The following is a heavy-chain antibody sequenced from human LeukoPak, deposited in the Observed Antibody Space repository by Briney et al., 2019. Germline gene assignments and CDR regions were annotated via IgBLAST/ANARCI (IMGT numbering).Heavy chain of an antibody. CDR2: IYYSGST. D-gene: IGHD3-10*01. V-gene: IGHV4-39*07. Sequence: PSETLSLTCTVSGGSISSSSYYWGWIRQPPGKGLEWIGSIYYSGSTYYNPSLKSRVTISVDTSKNQFSLKLSSVTAADTAVYYCARGRPDGSGSYYKFDPWGQGTLVTVSS. CDR3: ARGRPDGSGSYYKFDP. J-gene: IGHJ5*02. CDR1: GGSISSSSYY.